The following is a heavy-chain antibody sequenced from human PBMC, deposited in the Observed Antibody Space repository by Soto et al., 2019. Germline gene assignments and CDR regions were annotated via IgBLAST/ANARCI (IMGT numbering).Heavy chain of an antibody. Sequence: SETLSLTCTVSGASITYGAYSWSWIRQTPGKGLEWIGYINHLETTFYNPSFECRLTLSIDRTKNQFSLNLKSMSAADRAVYFCARGGGFDSFDYWGQGILVTGSS. D-gene: IGHD3-10*01. CDR2: INHLETT. CDR3: ARGGGFDSFDY. CDR1: GASITYGAYS. V-gene: IGHV4-30-2*01. J-gene: IGHJ4*02.